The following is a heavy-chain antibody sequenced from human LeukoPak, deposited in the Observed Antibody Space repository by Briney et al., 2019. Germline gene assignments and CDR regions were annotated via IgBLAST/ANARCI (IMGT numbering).Heavy chain of an antibody. J-gene: IGHJ6*03. CDR1: GVSFSSSSYY. CDR3: ARQNSIGYYYYYMDV. D-gene: IGHD4-11*01. V-gene: IGHV4-39*01. CDR2: IYYSGST. Sequence: SETLSLTCTVSGVSFSSSSYYWGWIRQPPGKGLVWIGSIYYSGSTYYDPSLKSRVSISVDTSKNQFFLKLSSGTASDTAVYYCARQNSIGYYYYYMDVWGKGTTVTVSS.